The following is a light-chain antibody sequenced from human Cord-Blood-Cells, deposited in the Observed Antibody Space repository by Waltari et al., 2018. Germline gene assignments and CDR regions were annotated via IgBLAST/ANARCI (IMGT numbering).Light chain of an antibody. CDR3: QQRSNWSLT. CDR2: DAS. CDR1: QSVSSY. V-gene: IGKV3-11*01. Sequence: ELVFTQSPPTPSLSPGEGATLSCRASQSVSSYLAWYQQKPGQAPRLLIYDASNRATGIPARFSGSGSGTDFTLTISSLEPEDFAVYYCQQRSNWSLTFGPGTKVDIK. J-gene: IGKJ3*01.